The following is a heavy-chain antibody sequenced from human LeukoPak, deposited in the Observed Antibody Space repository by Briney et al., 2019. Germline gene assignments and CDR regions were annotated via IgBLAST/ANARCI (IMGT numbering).Heavy chain of an antibody. CDR3: ARIKYSYDSSGYYYVIDY. CDR1: GGSISTYY. J-gene: IGHJ4*02. CDR2: IYYSGST. V-gene: IGHV4-59*01. Sequence: SETLSLTCTLSGGSISTYYWSWIRQPPGKGLEWIGYIYYSGSTNYNPSLKSRVTISVDTSKNQFSLKLSSVTAADTAVYYCARIKYSYDSSGYYYVIDYWGQGTLVTVSS. D-gene: IGHD3-22*01.